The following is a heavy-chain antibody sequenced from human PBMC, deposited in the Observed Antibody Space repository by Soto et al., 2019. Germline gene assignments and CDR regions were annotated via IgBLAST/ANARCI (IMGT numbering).Heavy chain of an antibody. CDR2: IIPRFGTT. D-gene: IGHD1-1*01. CDR3: ARGRGLYNSGRSQLNS. CDR1: GDSFSKYT. V-gene: IGHV1-69*13. Sequence: SSEKVSCKASGDSFSKYTVNWVRQAPRQRLEWMGGIIPRFGTTNYAPTLQDTVTITADESMNTVYMELSSLRSEDTALYYCARGRGLYNSGRSQLNSWGQGTLVTVSS. J-gene: IGHJ4*02.